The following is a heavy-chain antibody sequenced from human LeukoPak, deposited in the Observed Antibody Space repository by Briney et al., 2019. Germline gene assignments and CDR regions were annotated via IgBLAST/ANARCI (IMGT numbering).Heavy chain of an antibody. Sequence: GGSLRLSCAASGFTFSSYAMSWVRQAPGKGLMWVSAISGSGGSTYYAYSVKGRFTISRDNSKTTLDLQMHSLRAEDTAVSYCAKARSWFDPWGQGPLVTVSS. CDR2: ISGSGGST. CDR1: GFTFSSYA. CDR3: AKARSWFDP. J-gene: IGHJ5*02. V-gene: IGHV3-23*01.